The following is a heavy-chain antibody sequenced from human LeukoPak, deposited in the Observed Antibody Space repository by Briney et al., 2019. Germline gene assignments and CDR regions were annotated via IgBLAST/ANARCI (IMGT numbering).Heavy chain of an antibody. CDR3: AKQRAYRGEWAFDI. Sequence: SETLSLTCTVSGGSISSTSYYWGWIRQTPGQGLEWIASIHYRGHTFYNPSLKSRITISVDTSKNQMSLWLNSVTAADTAVYYCAKQRAYRGEWAFDIWGQGTRVIVS. V-gene: IGHV4-39*01. CDR1: GGSISSTSYY. J-gene: IGHJ3*02. D-gene: IGHD3-10*01. CDR2: IHYRGHT.